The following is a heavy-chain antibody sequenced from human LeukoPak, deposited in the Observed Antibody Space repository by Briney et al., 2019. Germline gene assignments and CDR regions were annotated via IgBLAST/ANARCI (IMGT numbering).Heavy chain of an antibody. J-gene: IGHJ6*03. CDR3: AKDGPADYDFWSGYYGDYMDV. CDR1: GFTFSSYG. D-gene: IGHD3-3*01. Sequence: GGSLRLSCAASGFTFSSYGMHWVRQAPGKGLEWVAFIRYDGSNKYYADSVKGRFTISRDNSKNTLYLQMNSLRAEDTAVYYCAKDGPADYDFWSGYYGDYMDVWGKGTTVTVSS. CDR2: IRYDGSNK. V-gene: IGHV3-30*02.